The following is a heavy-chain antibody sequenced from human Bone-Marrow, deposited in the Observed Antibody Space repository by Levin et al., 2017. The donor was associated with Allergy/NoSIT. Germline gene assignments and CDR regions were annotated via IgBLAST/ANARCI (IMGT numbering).Heavy chain of an antibody. CDR2: IRRKSDGGTT. CDR3: TTIFHHFGDYDALDI. V-gene: IGHV3-15*01. Sequence: PGESLKISCAASGFTFRDAWMTWVRQAPGKGLEWVGRIRRKSDGGTTDYAAPMKGRCTISRDDSKSTLYLQMKTLNTEDTAVYYCTTIFHHFGDYDALDIWGQGTTVTVSS. D-gene: IGHD4-17*01. CDR1: GFTFRDAW. J-gene: IGHJ3*02.